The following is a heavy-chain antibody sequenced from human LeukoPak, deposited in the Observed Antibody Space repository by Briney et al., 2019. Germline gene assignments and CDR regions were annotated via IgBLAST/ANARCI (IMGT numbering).Heavy chain of an antibody. J-gene: IGHJ6*02. D-gene: IGHD4-17*01. CDR2: IYYSGTT. CDR1: GGSISRYY. Sequence: AETLSLTCTVSGGSISRYYWSWIRQPPGKGLEWIGYIYYSGTTNYNPSLKSRVTISVDTSKNQFSLMLNSVTAADTAVYYCASRLQTTWVMDIWGQGTPVTVSS. V-gene: IGHV4-59*01. CDR3: ASRLQTTWVMDI.